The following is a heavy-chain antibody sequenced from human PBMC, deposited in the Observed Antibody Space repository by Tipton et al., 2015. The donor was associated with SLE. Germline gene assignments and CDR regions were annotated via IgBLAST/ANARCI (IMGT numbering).Heavy chain of an antibody. CDR3: AKGSYYDKFDL. D-gene: IGHD3-22*01. CDR1: GFNFGSYG. V-gene: IGHV3-20*04. Sequence: GSLRLSCAASGFNFGSYGMSWVRQGPGKGLEWVSGLFWDGAGIAYADSVKDRFTVSRDNAKNALYLEMRSLRVEDTAVYYCAKGSYYDKFDLWGQGTQVTVAS. CDR2: LFWDGAGI. J-gene: IGHJ4*02.